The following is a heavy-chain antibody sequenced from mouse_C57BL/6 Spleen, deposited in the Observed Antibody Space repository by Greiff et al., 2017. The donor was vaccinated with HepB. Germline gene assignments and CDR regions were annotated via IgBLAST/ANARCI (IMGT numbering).Heavy chain of an antibody. J-gene: IGHJ4*01. Sequence: QVQLQQPGAELVKPGASVKLSCKASGYTFTSYWMHWVKQRPGQGLEWIGMIYPNSGSTNYNEKFKSKATLTVDKSSSTAYMQLSSLTSEDSAVYYCARGITTVVATGNYYAMDYWGQGTSVTVSS. CDR2: IYPNSGST. D-gene: IGHD1-1*01. CDR3: ARGITTVVATGNYYAMDY. CDR1: GYTFTSYW. V-gene: IGHV1-64*01.